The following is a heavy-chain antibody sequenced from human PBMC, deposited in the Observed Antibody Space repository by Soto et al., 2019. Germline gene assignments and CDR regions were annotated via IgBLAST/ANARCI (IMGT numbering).Heavy chain of an antibody. CDR3: ARDQTGTTSYNRFDP. V-gene: IGHV4-4*02. CDR1: GGSVRNNKW. CDR2: IYHSGST. Sequence: QGELQESGPGLVKPSGILSITCAFSGGSVRNNKWWSWVRQSPGKGLAWIGEIYHSGSTNYNPSFKSRATMSVDKSKNQFPLNLQSVTAADTAVYYCARDQTGTTSYNRFDPWGQGTQVTVSS. D-gene: IGHD1-7*01. J-gene: IGHJ5*02.